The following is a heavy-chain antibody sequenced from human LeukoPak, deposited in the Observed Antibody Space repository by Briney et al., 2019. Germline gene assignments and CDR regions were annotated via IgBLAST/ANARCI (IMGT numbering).Heavy chain of an antibody. J-gene: IGHJ3*02. CDR3: ATRRDYYGSSYDAFDI. Sequence: PGGSLRLSCAASGFTFSDYYMSWIRQAPGKGLEWVSYISGSGTSTKYADSVKGRFTISRDNAQNSLYLQMNSLRAEDTAVYYCATRRDYYGSSYDAFDIWGQGTMVTVSS. CDR1: GFTFSDYY. V-gene: IGHV3-11*06. CDR2: ISGSGTST. D-gene: IGHD3-10*01.